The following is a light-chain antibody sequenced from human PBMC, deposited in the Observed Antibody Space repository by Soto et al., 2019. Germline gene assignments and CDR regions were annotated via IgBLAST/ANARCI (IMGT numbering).Light chain of an antibody. CDR1: SSDVGSYNL. J-gene: IGLJ1*01. V-gene: IGLV2-23*01. CDR3: CSYAGSSTS. Sequence: QSALTQPASVSGSPGQSITISCTGTSSDVGSYNLVSWYQQHPGKAPKLMIYEGSKRPSGVSNRFSGSKSGNTASLTISGLQDEDEADYYCCSYAGSSTSFGTGTKVTAL. CDR2: EGS.